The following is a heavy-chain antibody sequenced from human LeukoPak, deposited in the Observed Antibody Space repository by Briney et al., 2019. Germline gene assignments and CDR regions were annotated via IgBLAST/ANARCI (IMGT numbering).Heavy chain of an antibody. Sequence: GGSLRLSCAASGFTFSSYAMSWVRQAPGKGLEWASAISGSGGSTYYADSVKGRFTISRDNSKNTLYLQMNSLRAEDTAVYYCACGYYDSSGYGYWGQGTLVTVSS. V-gene: IGHV3-23*01. D-gene: IGHD3-22*01. CDR1: GFTFSSYA. CDR2: ISGSGGST. J-gene: IGHJ4*02. CDR3: ACGYYDSSGYGY.